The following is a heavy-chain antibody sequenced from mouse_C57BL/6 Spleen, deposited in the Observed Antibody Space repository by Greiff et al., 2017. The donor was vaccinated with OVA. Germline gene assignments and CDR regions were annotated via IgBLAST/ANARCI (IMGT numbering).Heavy chain of an antibody. V-gene: IGHV1-72*01. CDR2: IDPNSGGT. CDR3: ARLAYYDYDGNAMDY. D-gene: IGHD2-4*01. J-gene: IGHJ4*01. CDR1: GYTFTSYW. Sequence: VQLQQPGAELVKPGASVKLSCKASGYTFTSYWMHWVKQRPGRGLEWIGRIDPNSGGTKYNEKFKSKATLTVDKPSSTAYMQLSSLTSEVSAVYYCARLAYYDYDGNAMDYWGQGTSVTVSS.